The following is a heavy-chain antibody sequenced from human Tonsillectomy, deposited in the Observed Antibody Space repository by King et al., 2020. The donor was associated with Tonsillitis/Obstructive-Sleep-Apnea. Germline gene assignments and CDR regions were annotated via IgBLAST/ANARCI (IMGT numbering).Heavy chain of an antibody. CDR2: IYYSGST. Sequence: VQLQESGPGLVKPSQTLSLTCTVSGGSISSGGYYWSWIRQHPGKGLEWIGYIYYSGSTYYNPSLKSRVTISVDTSKNQFSLKLSSVTAADTAVYYCAREKESSCQAGYFQHWGQGTLVTVSS. J-gene: IGHJ1*01. CDR3: AREKESSCQAGYFQH. V-gene: IGHV4-31*03. D-gene: IGHD6-19*01. CDR1: GGSISSGGYY.